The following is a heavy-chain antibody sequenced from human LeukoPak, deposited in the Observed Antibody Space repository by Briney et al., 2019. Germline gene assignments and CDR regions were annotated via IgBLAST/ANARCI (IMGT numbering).Heavy chain of an antibody. D-gene: IGHD6-6*01. Sequence: PSETLSLTCAVYGGSSTVYYWSWIRQPPEEGLEWIEEINHSVRTKYNPSLKSRVTLSVDTSKNQFSLKLSAVTDADTAVYYCARGKHSSSFGWFDPWGQGTLVTVS. CDR1: GGSSTVYY. CDR3: ARGKHSSSFGWFDP. CDR2: INHSVRT. V-gene: IGHV4-34*01. J-gene: IGHJ5*02.